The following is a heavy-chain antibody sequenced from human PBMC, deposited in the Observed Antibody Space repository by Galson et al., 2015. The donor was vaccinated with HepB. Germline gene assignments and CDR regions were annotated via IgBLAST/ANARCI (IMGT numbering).Heavy chain of an antibody. D-gene: IGHD3-10*01. CDR3: ARESLYYGSGSSGY. CDR2: IGSDSNYK. J-gene: IGHJ4*02. V-gene: IGHV3-21*01. CDR1: GFTFSRYS. Sequence: SLRLSCAASGFTFSRYSMNWVRQAPGKGLEWVSSIGSDSNYKYYADSVKGRFTISRDSAKDSLYLQINSLRAEDTAVYYCARESLYYGSGSSGYWGQGTLVTVSS.